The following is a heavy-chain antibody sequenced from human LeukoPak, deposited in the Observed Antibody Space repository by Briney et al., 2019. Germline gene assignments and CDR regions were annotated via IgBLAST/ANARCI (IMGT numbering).Heavy chain of an antibody. D-gene: IGHD3-3*01. V-gene: IGHV3-23*01. CDR2: ISGSGGST. Sequence: GGSLRPSCAASGFTFSSYAMSWVRQAPGKGLEWVSAISGSGGSTYYADSVKGRFTISRDNSKNTLYLQMNSLRAEDTAVYYCAKAPITYYDFWSGNYYFDYWGQGTLVTVSS. J-gene: IGHJ4*02. CDR1: GFTFSSYA. CDR3: AKAPITYYDFWSGNYYFDY.